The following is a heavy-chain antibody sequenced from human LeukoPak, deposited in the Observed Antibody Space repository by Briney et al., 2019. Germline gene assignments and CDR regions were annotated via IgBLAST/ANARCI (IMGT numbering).Heavy chain of an antibody. V-gene: IGHV4-31*03. CDR2: IYYSGST. Sequence: SQTLSLTCTVSGGSISSGGYYWSWIRPHPGKGLEWIGYIYYSGSTYYNPSLKSRVTISVDTSKNQFSLKLSSVTAADTAVYYCARVPPFAFYGMDVWGQGTTVTVSS. J-gene: IGHJ6*02. CDR3: ARVPPFAFYGMDV. CDR1: GGSISSGGYY. D-gene: IGHD2-21*01.